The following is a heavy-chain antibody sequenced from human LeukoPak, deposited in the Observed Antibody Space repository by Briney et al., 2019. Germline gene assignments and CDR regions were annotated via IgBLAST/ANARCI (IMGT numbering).Heavy chain of an antibody. CDR3: ARDQLLHRNWFDP. V-gene: IGHV3-7*03. CDR1: GFTFSSYW. D-gene: IGHD3-22*01. J-gene: IGHJ5*02. CDR2: IKQDGSEK. Sequence: GGSLRLSCAASGFTFSSYWMSWVRQAPGKVLEWVANIKQDGSEKYYVDSVKGRFTISRDNSKNSLYLQMNSLRAEDTAFYYCARDQLLHRNWFDPWGQGTLVTVSS.